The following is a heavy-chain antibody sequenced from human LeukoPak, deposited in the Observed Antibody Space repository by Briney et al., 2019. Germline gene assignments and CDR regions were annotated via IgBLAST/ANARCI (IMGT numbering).Heavy chain of an antibody. CDR2: ISAYNGNT. J-gene: IGHJ4*02. V-gene: IGHV1-18*04. Sequence: ASVKVSCKASGYTFTGYYMHWVRQAPGQGLEWMGWISAYNGNTNYAQKLQGRVTMTTDTSTSTAYMELRSLRSDDTAVYYCARDFDPYGSGSYHRDYWGQGTLVTVSS. D-gene: IGHD3-10*01. CDR3: ARDFDPYGSGSYHRDY. CDR1: GYTFTGYY.